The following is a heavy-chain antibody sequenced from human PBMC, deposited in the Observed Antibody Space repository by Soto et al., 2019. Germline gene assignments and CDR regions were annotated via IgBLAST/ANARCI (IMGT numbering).Heavy chain of an antibody. D-gene: IGHD2-8*01. CDR1: EFTFSNYG. CDR3: AKLRDFVVLPAGILDY. J-gene: IGHJ4*02. V-gene: IGHV3-23*01. Sequence: GGSLRLSCAASEFTFSNYGISWIRLSPGKGLEWVSVISGGGDTTYYTPSVKGRFTISRDDFRNTLYLQMNSLRTEDTAIYYCAKLRDFVVLPAGILDYWGPGTLVTVSS. CDR2: ISGGGDTT.